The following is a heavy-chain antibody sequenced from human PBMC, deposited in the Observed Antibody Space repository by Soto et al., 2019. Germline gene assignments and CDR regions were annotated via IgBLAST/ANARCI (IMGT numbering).Heavy chain of an antibody. CDR2: ISSSSSYT. CDR1: GFTFSDYY. J-gene: IGHJ4*02. Sequence: PWGSLRLSCAASGFTFSDYYMSWIRQAPGKGREWVSYISSSSSYTNYADSVKGRFTISRDNAKNSLYLQMNSLRAEDTAVYYCARSSSSYDYWGQGTLVTVSS. V-gene: IGHV3-11*06. D-gene: IGHD6-13*01. CDR3: ARSSSSYDY.